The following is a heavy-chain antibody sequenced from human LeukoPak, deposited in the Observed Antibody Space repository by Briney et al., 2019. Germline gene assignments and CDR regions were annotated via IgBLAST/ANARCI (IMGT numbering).Heavy chain of an antibody. CDR3: VRDRVFRDFDY. V-gene: IGHV3-11*04. CDR1: GFTFSDYY. D-gene: IGHD3-10*01. Sequence: PGGSLRLSCAASGFTFSDYYMSWIRQAPGKGLEWVSSISSSGSYIYYADSVKGRFTISRDNAKNSLYLQMNSLRADDTAVYYCVRDRVFRDFDYWGQGTLVTVSS. CDR2: ISSSGSYI. J-gene: IGHJ4*02.